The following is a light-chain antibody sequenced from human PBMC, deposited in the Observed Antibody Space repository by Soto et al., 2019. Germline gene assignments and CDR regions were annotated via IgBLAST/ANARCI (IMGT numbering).Light chain of an antibody. CDR1: QSVSSSY. CDR2: GAS. V-gene: IGKV3-20*01. CDR3: QYYGSSPS. J-gene: IGKJ3*01. Sequence: EIVLTQSPGTLSLSPGERATLSCRASQSVSSSYLAWYRPRPGQAPRLLIYGASIRATGIPDRFSGSGSGTDFTLTISRLEHEDLNMSPYQYYGSSPSFGPGTKVDLK.